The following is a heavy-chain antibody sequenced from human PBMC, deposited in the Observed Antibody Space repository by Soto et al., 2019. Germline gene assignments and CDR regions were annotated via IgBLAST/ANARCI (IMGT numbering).Heavy chain of an antibody. V-gene: IGHV3-9*01. Sequence: EVQLVESGGGLVQPGRSLRLSCAASGFTFDDYAMHWVRQAPGKGLEWVSGISWNSGSIAYADSVKGRSTSSRDNANNSLYLQINSLRAEDTALYYCANQYLGLGSRWYGSGGLSSWGQGTLVTVSS. CDR1: GFTFDDYA. D-gene: IGHD6-13*01. CDR2: ISWNSGSI. J-gene: IGHJ5*02. CDR3: ANQYLGLGSRWYGSGGLSS.